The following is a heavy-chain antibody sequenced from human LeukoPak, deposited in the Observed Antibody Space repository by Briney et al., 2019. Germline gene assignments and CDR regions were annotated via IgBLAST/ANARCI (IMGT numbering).Heavy chain of an antibody. V-gene: IGHV3-11*04. J-gene: IGHJ4*02. Sequence: PGGSLRLSCAASGFTFSDSYMNWIRQAPGKGLEWVSYISTSGSTIYYADSVRGRFTISRDNAKNSLSLQMNSLRAEDTALYYCARDMVSEAGTRWGDYWGQGILVTVSS. CDR3: ARDMVSEAGTRWGDY. D-gene: IGHD6-19*01. CDR1: GFTFSDSY. CDR2: ISTSGSTI.